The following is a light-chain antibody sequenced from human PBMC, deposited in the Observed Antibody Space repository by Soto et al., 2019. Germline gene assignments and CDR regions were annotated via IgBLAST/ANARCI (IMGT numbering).Light chain of an antibody. CDR1: SSDVGGYNY. Sequence: HSALTQPRSVSGSPGQSVTISCTGTSSDVGGYNYVSWYQQHPGKAPKLMIHDVTNRPSGVPDRFSGSKSGNRASLTISGLQAEDEADYYCCSYSGSYSFDVLFGGGTKLTVL. V-gene: IGLV2-11*01. J-gene: IGLJ2*01. CDR2: DVT. CDR3: CSYSGSYSFDVL.